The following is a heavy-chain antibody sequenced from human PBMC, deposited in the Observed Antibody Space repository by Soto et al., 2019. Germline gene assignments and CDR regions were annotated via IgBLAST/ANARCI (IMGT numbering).Heavy chain of an antibody. J-gene: IGHJ3*02. CDR3: ATGPTYYYDRNGYANAFDK. Sequence: QVQLQESGPGLVKPSQTLSLTCSVSGGSINSDDYYWSWIRQPPGKGLEWIGYIYYTCSTFHNPSHKSRINSSLDTSKNQFSLKLNSVTAADTAVYYCATGPTYYYDRNGYANAFDKWGQGTMVTVSS. CDR2: IYYTCST. D-gene: IGHD3-22*01. CDR1: GGSINSDDYY. V-gene: IGHV4-30-4*01.